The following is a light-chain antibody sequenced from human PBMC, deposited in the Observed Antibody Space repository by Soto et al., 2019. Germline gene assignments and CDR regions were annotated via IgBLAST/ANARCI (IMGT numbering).Light chain of an antibody. CDR2: GAS. Sequence: IVMTQSPATLSVSPGKRVILSCWASQSVSSNLAWYQQKPGQAPRLLIYGASARATGLPFRFSGSGSGTEFTLTISSLQSEDLAVYYCQQYNNWPLTFGQGTKVEI. CDR3: QQYNNWPLT. J-gene: IGKJ1*01. V-gene: IGKV3-15*01. CDR1: QSVSSN.